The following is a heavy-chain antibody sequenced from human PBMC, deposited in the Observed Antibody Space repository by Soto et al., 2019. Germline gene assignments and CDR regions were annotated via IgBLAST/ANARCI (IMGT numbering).Heavy chain of an antibody. CDR3: AKDSAYDYIWGSYRWYYFDY. D-gene: IGHD3-16*02. V-gene: IGHV3-23*01. J-gene: IGHJ4*02. CDR1: GFTFSSYA. Sequence: ESGGGLVQPGGSLRLSCAASGFTFSSYAMSWVRQAPGKGLEWVSAISGSGGSTYYADSVKGRFTISRDNSKNTLYLQMNSLRAEDTAVYYCAKDSAYDYIWGSYRWYYFDYWGQGTLVTVSS. CDR2: ISGSGGST.